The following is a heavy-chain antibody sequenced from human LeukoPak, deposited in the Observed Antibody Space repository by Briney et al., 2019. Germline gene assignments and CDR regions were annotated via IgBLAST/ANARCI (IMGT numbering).Heavy chain of an antibody. D-gene: IGHD5-18*01. CDR3: ARGPLDTAMVTVSSYYYYYMDV. Sequence: SVKVSCKASGGTFSSYAISWVRQAPGQGLEWMGRIIPIFGTANYAQTLQSRVTITTDESTSTAYMELSSLRSEDTAVYYCARGPLDTAMVTVSSYYYYYMDVWGKGTTATVSS. CDR2: IIPIFGTA. J-gene: IGHJ6*03. V-gene: IGHV1-69*05. CDR1: GGTFSSYA.